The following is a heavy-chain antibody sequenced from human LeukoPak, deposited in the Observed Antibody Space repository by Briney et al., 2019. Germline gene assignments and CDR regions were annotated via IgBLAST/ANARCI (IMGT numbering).Heavy chain of an antibody. J-gene: IGHJ3*01. CDR2: ISNSAI. CDR3: VADMVRVFDL. V-gene: IGHV3-48*03. CDR1: GFTFRGDV. Sequence: PGGSLRLSCAAPGFTFRGDVWKWVRQAPGKGLEWVSHISNSAIYCANSVNGRFTISRDNAKNSTYLQMNSLRAEDTAIYFCVADMVRVFDLWGQGTLVTVSS. D-gene: IGHD4/OR15-4a*01.